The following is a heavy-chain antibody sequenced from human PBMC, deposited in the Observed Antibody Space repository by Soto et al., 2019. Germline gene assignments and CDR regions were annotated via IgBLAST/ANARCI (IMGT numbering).Heavy chain of an antibody. CDR2: IYHSGST. CDR3: ARELERIDY. V-gene: IGHV4-38-2*02. D-gene: IGHD1-1*01. CDR1: GYSISSGYY. Sequence: SETLSLTCAVSGYSISSGYYWGWIRQPPGKGLEWIGSIYHSGSTYYNPSLKSRVTISVDTSKNQFSLKLRSVTAADTAVYYCARELERIDYWGQGTLVPVSS. J-gene: IGHJ4*02.